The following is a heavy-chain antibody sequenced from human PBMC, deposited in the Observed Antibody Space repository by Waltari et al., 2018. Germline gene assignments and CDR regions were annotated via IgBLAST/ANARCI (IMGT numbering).Heavy chain of an antibody. D-gene: IGHD1-1*01. CDR2: MSPDGGLS. V-gene: IGHV3-30*01. Sequence: QVQLVESGGGVVQPGRYLRLSCAASGFTFSTYVLHWVRQAPGKGLEWLAVMSPDGGLSYYADSVKGRFTISRDNSRNTLFLQMNGLRPDDTAVYFCARDPLPGPPDFFDYWGQGTLVSVSS. CDR1: GFTFSTYV. J-gene: IGHJ4*02. CDR3: ARDPLPGPPDFFDY.